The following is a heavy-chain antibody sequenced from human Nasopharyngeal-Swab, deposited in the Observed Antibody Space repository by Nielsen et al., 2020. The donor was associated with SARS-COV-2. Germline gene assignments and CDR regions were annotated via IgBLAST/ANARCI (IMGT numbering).Heavy chain of an antibody. V-gene: IGHV3-9*01. J-gene: IGHJ4*02. CDR3: AKDIGPDYYGSGSYLDY. Sequence: VRQAPGKGLEWVSDISWNSGSIGYADSVKGRFTISRDNAKNSLYLQMNSLRAEDTALYYCAKDIGPDYYGSGSYLDYWGQGTLVTVSS. D-gene: IGHD3-10*01. CDR2: ISWNSGSI.